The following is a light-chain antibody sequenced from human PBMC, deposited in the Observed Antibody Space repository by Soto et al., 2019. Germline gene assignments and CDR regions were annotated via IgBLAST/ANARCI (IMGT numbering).Light chain of an antibody. V-gene: IGKV1-39*01. CDR3: QQSYSTPRT. J-gene: IGKJ1*01. CDR1: QGIRND. Sequence: DIQITQSPSSLSASVGDRVTITCRASQGIRNDLGWYQQKPGKAPKCPIYAVSSLQSGVPSRFSGSGSGTDFTLTISSLQPEDFATYYCQQSYSTPRTFGQGTKVDIK. CDR2: AVS.